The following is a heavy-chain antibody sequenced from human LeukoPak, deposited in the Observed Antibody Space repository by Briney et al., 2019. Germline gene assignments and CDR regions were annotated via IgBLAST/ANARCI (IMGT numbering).Heavy chain of an antibody. CDR1: GFIFSNYW. V-gene: IGHV3-7*01. J-gene: IGHJ4*02. CDR3: TRDGSGWSNY. Sequence: PGGSLRLSCAASGFIFSNYWMGWVRQAPGKGLEWVANIRQDGGEKFYVDSVKGRFTISRDNAKNALYLQMNSLRAEDTDIYYCTRDGSGWSNYWGQGTLVTVSS. D-gene: IGHD6-19*01. CDR2: IRQDGGEK.